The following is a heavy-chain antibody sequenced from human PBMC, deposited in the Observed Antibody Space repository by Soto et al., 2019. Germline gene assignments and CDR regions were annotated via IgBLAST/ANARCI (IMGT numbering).Heavy chain of an antibody. CDR3: TGDYYDIDGYILDP. V-gene: IGHV4-30-2*01. D-gene: IGHD3-22*01. CDR1: GGSITSVGYS. Sequence: SETLSLTCAVSGGSITSVGYSWSWIRQAPGKGLEWLGYIYQSGSAYYNPSLKSRVTISIDKSKNQFSLKLISVTAAETAVYYCTGDYYDIDGYILDPWGQGISVNVS. J-gene: IGHJ5*02. CDR2: IYQSGSA.